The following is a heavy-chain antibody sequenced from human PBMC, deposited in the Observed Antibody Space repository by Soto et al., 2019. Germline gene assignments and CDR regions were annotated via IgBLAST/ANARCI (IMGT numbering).Heavy chain of an antibody. J-gene: IGHJ6*02. CDR1: GFTFSSYA. CDR3: ARDGLYYYYGMDV. Sequence: PGGSLRLSCAASGFTFSSYAMHWVRQAPGKGLEWVAVISYDGSNKYYADSVKGRFTISRDNSKNTLYLQMNSLRAEDTAVYYCARDGLYYYYGMDVWGQGTTVTV. CDR2: ISYDGSNK. V-gene: IGHV3-30-3*01.